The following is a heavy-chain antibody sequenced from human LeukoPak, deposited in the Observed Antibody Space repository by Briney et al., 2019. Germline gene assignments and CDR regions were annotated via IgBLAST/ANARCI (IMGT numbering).Heavy chain of an antibody. D-gene: IGHD5-12*01. CDR3: TPWGGYVYYFDY. J-gene: IGHJ4*02. Sequence: AGSLTLSCAASVFTFSNAWMSWVRQAPGKGLEWVGRIKNKTDGGTTDYAAPVKGRFTISREDSKNTLYLQMNRLKTEDTAVYYSTPWGGYVYYFDYWGQGTLVTVSS. CDR2: IKNKTDGGTT. CDR1: VFTFSNAW. V-gene: IGHV3-15*01.